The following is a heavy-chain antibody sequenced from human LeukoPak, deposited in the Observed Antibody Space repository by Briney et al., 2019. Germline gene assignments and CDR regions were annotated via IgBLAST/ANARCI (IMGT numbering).Heavy chain of an antibody. Sequence: PSETLSLTCTVSGGPISSGGYYWSWIRQHPGKGLEWIGYIYYSGSTNYNPSLKSRVTISVDTSKNQFSLKLSSVTAADTAVYYCAGENYDFWSGYHLIDYWGQGTLVTVSS. CDR1: GGPISSGGYY. CDR3: AGENYDFWSGYHLIDY. CDR2: IYYSGST. V-gene: IGHV4-61*08. D-gene: IGHD3-3*01. J-gene: IGHJ4*02.